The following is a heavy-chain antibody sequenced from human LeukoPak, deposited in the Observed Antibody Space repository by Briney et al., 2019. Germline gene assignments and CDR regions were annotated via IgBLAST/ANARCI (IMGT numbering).Heavy chain of an antibody. Sequence: GGSLRLSCAASGFTFSSYAMSWVRQAPGEGLEWVSGISGSGDNTYYADSVKGRFTISRDNSKNTLYLHMNSLRAEDTAVYYCAKEVGTIPTNLLDDWGQGTLVTVSS. V-gene: IGHV3-23*01. CDR3: AKEVGTIPTNLLDD. CDR2: ISGSGDNT. J-gene: IGHJ4*02. D-gene: IGHD1-26*01. CDR1: GFTFSSYA.